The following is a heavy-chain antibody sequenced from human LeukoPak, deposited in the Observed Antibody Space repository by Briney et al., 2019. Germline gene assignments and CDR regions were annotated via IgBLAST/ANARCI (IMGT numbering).Heavy chain of an antibody. CDR1: GFVLNDCA. J-gene: IGHJ1*01. CDR2: ISGDGSTT. CDR3: AKDRTYYGSGWTFQK. Sequence: GGSLRLSCAASGFVLNDCAMHWVRQVPGKGLEAPGKGLEWVSVISGDGSTTYYADSVKGRFTISRDNNKKSLYLQMHSLRTEDTALYYCAKDRTYYGSGWTFQKWGQGTLVTVSS. D-gene: IGHD3-10*01. V-gene: IGHV3-43*02.